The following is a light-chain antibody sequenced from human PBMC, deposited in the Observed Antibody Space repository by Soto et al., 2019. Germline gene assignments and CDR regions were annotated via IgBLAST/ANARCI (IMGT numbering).Light chain of an antibody. J-gene: IGLJ2*01. Sequence: QYVLTQPPSVSGAPGQRVTISCTGSSSNIGAGYDVHWYKQLPGTAPKVLIYDNNNRPSGVPDRFSGSKSGTSASLAITGLQAEDEADYYCHSYDVSLSGPVFGGGTKLTVL. CDR1: SSNIGAGYD. CDR3: HSYDVSLSGPV. CDR2: DNN. V-gene: IGLV1-40*01.